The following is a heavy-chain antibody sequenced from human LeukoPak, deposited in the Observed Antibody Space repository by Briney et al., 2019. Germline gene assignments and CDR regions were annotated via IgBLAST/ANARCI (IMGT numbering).Heavy chain of an antibody. CDR3: AGLTYCSSTSCYADDY. V-gene: IGHV3-21*01. D-gene: IGHD2-2*01. Sequence: GGSLRLSCAASGFTFSSYSMNWVRQAPGKGLEWVSSISSSSIYIYYADSVKGRFTTSRDNAKNSLFLQMNSLRAEDTAVYYCAGLTYCSSTSCYADDYWGQGTLVTVSS. CDR2: ISSSSIYI. J-gene: IGHJ4*02. CDR1: GFTFSSYS.